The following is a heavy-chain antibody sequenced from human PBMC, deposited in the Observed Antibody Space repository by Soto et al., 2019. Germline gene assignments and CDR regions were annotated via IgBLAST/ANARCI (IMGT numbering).Heavy chain of an antibody. J-gene: IGHJ4*02. CDR1: GGSISSGGYS. CDR2: IYHIVST. Sequence: QLQLQESGSGLVKPSQTLSLTCAVSGGSISSGGYSWTWIRQPPVKGLEWIGYIYHIVSTYYNPSLKSRVTILVDRSKNQFSLKLSSVTAADTAVYYCARGEVVALGYWGQGTLVTVSS. D-gene: IGHD2-15*01. V-gene: IGHV4-30-2*01. CDR3: ARGEVVALGY.